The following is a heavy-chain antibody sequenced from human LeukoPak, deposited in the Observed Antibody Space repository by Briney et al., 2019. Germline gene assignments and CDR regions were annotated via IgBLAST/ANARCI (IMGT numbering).Heavy chain of an antibody. Sequence: AAVKVSCKASGYTFTSYYMHWVRQAPGQGLEWMGIINPSGGSTSYAQKFQGRVTMTRDTSTSTVYMELSSLRSEDTAVYYCARVSVLRGVWFDPWGQGPLVTVSS. V-gene: IGHV1-46*01. D-gene: IGHD2/OR15-2a*01. CDR1: GYTFTSYY. CDR3: ARVSVLRGVWFDP. CDR2: INPSGGST. J-gene: IGHJ5*02.